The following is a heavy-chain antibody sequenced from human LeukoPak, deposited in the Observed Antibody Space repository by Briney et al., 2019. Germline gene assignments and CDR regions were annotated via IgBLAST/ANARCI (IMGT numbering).Heavy chain of an antibody. V-gene: IGHV3-23*01. D-gene: IGHD3-10*01. J-gene: IGHJ6*02. CDR2: ISGSGDAT. CDR1: GFTFSSYA. Sequence: PGGSLRLSCVASGFTFSSYAMSWVRQAPGKGLEWVSAISGSGDATYYADSVQGRLTISRDNSKNTLYLQMNSLRAEDTAVYYCAKVAYYYGSGSRYYYFGMDVWGQGTTVTVSS. CDR3: AKVAYYYGSGSRYYYFGMDV.